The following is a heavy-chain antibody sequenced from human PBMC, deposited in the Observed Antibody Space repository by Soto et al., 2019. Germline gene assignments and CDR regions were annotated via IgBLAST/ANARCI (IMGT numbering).Heavy chain of an antibody. V-gene: IGHV3-30*18. J-gene: IGHJ6*02. CDR1: GFTFSSYG. D-gene: IGHD1-1*01. CDR2: ISYDGSNK. CDR3: AKDLYGTDYYYGMDV. Sequence: GGSLRLSCAASGFTFSSYGMHWVRQAPGKGLEWVAVISYDGSNKYYADSVKGRFTISRDNSKNTLYLQMNSLRAEDTAVYYCAKDLYGTDYYYGMDVWGQGTTVPVSS.